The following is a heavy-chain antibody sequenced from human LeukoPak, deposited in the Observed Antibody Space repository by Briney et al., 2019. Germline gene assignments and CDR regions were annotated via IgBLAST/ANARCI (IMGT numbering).Heavy chain of an antibody. J-gene: IGHJ3*02. CDR2: FDPEDDET. D-gene: IGHD3-16*01. CDR1: GYTLTELS. V-gene: IGHV1-24*01. CDR3: ATENPNWGSLRAFDI. Sequence: GASVKVSCTVSGYTLTELSMHWVRQAPGKGLEWMGGFDPEDDETIYAQKFQGTLYAQKFQGRVTMTEDTSTDTAYMELSSLRSEDTAVYYCATENPNWGSLRAFDIWGQGTMVTVSS.